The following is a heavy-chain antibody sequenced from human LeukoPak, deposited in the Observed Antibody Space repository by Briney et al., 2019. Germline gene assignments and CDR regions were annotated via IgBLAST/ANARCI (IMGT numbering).Heavy chain of an antibody. CDR2: INPNSGGT. V-gene: IGHV1-2*02. Sequence: ALVKVSCKASGYTFTGYYMHWVRQAPGQGLEWMGWINPNSGGTNYAQKFQGRVTMTRDTSISTAYMELSRLRSDDTAVYYCARDSGTEWLANWFDPWGQGTLVTVSS. J-gene: IGHJ5*02. CDR3: ARDSGTEWLANWFDP. CDR1: GYTFTGYY. D-gene: IGHD6-19*01.